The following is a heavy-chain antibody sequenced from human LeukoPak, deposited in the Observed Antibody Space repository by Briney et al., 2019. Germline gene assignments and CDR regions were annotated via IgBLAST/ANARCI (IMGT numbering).Heavy chain of an antibody. D-gene: IGHD3-10*01. Sequence: SETLSLTCTVSRGSISSGNYYWNWIRQPPGKGLEWIGYIYYSGSTNYNPSLKSRVTISVDTSKNQFSLKLSSVIAADTAVYYCARAVRDRGVILPWFDPWGQGTLVTVSS. J-gene: IGHJ5*02. CDR3: ARAVRDRGVILPWFDP. CDR1: RGSISSGNYY. V-gene: IGHV4-61*01. CDR2: IYYSGST.